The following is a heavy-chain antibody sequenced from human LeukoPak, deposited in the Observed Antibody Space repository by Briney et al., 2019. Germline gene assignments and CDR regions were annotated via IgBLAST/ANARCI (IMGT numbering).Heavy chain of an antibody. J-gene: IGHJ4*02. CDR2: IYQTGST. CDR1: GYSISSGYH. V-gene: IGHV4-38-2*01. D-gene: IGHD1-1*01. Sequence: PSETLSLTCAVSGYSISSGYHWAWVRRPPGKGLEWIGHIYQTGSTYYNPSLRSRVTVSVDTSKNDFSLKLTSVTAADMADYYCARGVKAGTTLRHFDYWGQGVLVTVSS. CDR3: ARGVKAGTTLRHFDY.